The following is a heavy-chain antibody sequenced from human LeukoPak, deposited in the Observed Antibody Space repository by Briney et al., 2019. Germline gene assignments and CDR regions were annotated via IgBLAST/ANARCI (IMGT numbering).Heavy chain of an antibody. CDR2: ISGSGGST. Sequence: QAGGSLRLSCAAAGFTFSSYAMSWVRQAPGKGLEWVSAISGSGGSTYYADSVKGRFTISRDNSKNTLYLQMNSLRAEDTAVYYCAVMGGGSWDYWGQGTLVTVSS. V-gene: IGHV3-23*01. CDR3: AVMGGGSWDY. J-gene: IGHJ4*02. D-gene: IGHD2-15*01. CDR1: GFTFSSYA.